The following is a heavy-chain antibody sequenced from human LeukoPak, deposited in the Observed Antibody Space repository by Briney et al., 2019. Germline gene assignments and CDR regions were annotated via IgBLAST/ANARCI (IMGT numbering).Heavy chain of an antibody. CDR2: IRYDGSNK. V-gene: IGHV3-30*02. CDR3: AKVRWGSDNALDS. J-gene: IGHJ4*02. Sequence: GGSLRLSCAASRFTFSSYGMHWVRQAPGKGLEWLAFIRYDGSNKYYADSVKGRITISRDNSMNTLYLQMNSLRAEDTAVYYCAKVRWGSDNALDSWGQGTPVTGSS. CDR1: RFTFSSYG. D-gene: IGHD3-16*01.